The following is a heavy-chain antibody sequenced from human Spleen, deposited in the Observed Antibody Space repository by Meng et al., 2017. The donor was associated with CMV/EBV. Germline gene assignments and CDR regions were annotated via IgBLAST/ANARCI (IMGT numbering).Heavy chain of an antibody. CDR3: ARDSEGGNSGHYYYYYGMDV. Sequence: ASVKVSCKASGYTFTSYGISWVRQAPGQGLEWMGWISAYNGNTNYAQKLQGRVTMTTDTSTSTAYMELRSLRSDDTAVYYCARDSEGGNSGHYYYYYGMDVRGQGTTVTVSS. CDR1: GYTFTSYG. V-gene: IGHV1-18*01. J-gene: IGHJ6*02. D-gene: IGHD4-23*01. CDR2: ISAYNGNT.